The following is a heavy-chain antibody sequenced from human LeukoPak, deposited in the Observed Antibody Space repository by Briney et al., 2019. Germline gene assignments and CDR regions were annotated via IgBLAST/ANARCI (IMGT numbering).Heavy chain of an antibody. Sequence: GGSLRLSCAVWGFSSSGEWMHGIRQAPGKRLEWVSYISSGSTYTNYADSVEGRFTISRDKAKNSLYLQMNSLRAEDTAVYYSSRGAYTGPYFEYWRQRNPVTVSS. CDR2: ISSGSTYT. CDR1: GFSSSGEW. CDR3: SRGAYTGPYFEY. V-gene: IGHV3-11*05. D-gene: IGHD2-8*02. J-gene: IGHJ4*02.